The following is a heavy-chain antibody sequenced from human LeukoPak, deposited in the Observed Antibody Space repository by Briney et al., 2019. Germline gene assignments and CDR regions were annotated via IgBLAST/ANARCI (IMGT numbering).Heavy chain of an antibody. CDR1: GFTFDDYA. CDR2: ISWRSDRI. CDR3: ASHYDTSGYHPDY. V-gene: IGHV3-9*01. D-gene: IGHD3-22*01. J-gene: IGHJ4*02. Sequence: GRSLRLSCAVSGFTFDDYAMHWVRHAPGKCLEWVSGISWRSDRIGYADSVKGRFTISRDNAKNSLYLQMNSLRAEDTAVYYCASHYDTSGYHPDYWGQGTLVTVSS.